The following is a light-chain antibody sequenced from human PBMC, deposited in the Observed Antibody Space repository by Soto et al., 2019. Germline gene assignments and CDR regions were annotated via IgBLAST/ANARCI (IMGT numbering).Light chain of an antibody. CDR1: QSVSSSY. Sequence: EIVLTQSPGTLSLSPGERATLSCRASQSVSSSYLAWYQQKPGQAPRVLIYGASSKATDIRDRFSGSGSGTDFTLTIRKLETEDLAVYYCQQYSSSPWTFGQRTKVQNK. CDR2: GAS. J-gene: IGKJ1*01. CDR3: QQYSSSPWT. V-gene: IGKV3-20*01.